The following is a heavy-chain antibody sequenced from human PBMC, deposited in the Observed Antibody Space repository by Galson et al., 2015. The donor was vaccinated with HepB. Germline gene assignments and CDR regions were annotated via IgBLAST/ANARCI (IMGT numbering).Heavy chain of an antibody. CDR1: GFTVSSNY. CDR2: IYSGGST. V-gene: IGHV3-53*04. D-gene: IGHD3-10*01. Sequence: SLRLSCAASGFTVSSNYMSWVRQAPGKGLEWVSVIYSGGSTYYADSVKGRFTISRHNSKNTLYLQMNSLRAADTAVYYCAGSGSYYNTYYFDCWGQGALVTVSS. J-gene: IGHJ4*02. CDR3: AGSGSYYNTYYFDC.